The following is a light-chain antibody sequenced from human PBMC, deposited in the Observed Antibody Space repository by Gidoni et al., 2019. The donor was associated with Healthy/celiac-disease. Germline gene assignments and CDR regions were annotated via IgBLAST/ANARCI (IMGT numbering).Light chain of an antibody. J-gene: IGKJ3*01. Sequence: DIQMTQSTSSLSASVGDRVTITCRASQSISSYLNCYQQKPLKDPKLLIYAASSLQSVVPSRFSCSGSGTDFNLTISSLQPEDFATYYCQQSYSTPEGFTFGPGTKVDIK. CDR1: QSISSY. V-gene: IGKV1-39*01. CDR3: QQSYSTPEGFT. CDR2: AAS.